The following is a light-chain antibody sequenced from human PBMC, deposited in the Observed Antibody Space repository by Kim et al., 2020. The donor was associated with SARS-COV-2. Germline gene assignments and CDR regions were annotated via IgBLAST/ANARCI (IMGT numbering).Light chain of an antibody. V-gene: IGKV1-17*01. CDR1: PDTRND. J-gene: IGKJ5*01. CDR3: LQHNTYPIT. Sequence: GARVTITCRASPDTRNDLGWYQQNPGRAPKRLIYGASSLQSGVPSRFSGSGSGTEFTLTISSLQPGDFATYFCLQHNTYPITFGQGTR. CDR2: GAS.